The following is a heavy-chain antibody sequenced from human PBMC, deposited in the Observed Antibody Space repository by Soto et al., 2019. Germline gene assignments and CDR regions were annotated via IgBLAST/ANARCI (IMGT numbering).Heavy chain of an antibody. D-gene: IGHD4-17*01. Sequence: EVQLVESGGGLVQPGGSLRISCEASGFKFSSYGMNWVRQAPGKGLEWISYSSSGCYTVYYADSVKGRLIVTRDNANNSVLLHMSSLRAEDTADYYCARVGPAPFSHYGKPLYYWSQGNLITVSS. CDR3: ARVGPAPFSHYGKPLYY. V-gene: IGHV3-48*03. CDR1: GFKFSSYG. J-gene: IGHJ4*02. CDR2: SSSGCYTV.